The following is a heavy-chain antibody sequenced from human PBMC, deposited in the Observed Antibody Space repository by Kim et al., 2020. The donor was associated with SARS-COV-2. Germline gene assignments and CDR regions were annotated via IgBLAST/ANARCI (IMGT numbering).Heavy chain of an antibody. CDR2: IYYSGST. CDR1: GGSISSSSYY. CDR3: SGAPPWYYYGMDV. J-gene: IGHJ6*02. Sequence: SETLSLTCTVSGGSISSSSYYWGWIRQPPGKGLEWIGSIYYSGSTYYNPSLKSRVTISVDTSKNQFSLKLSSVTAADTAVYYCSGAPPWYYYGMDVWGQGTTVTVSS. V-gene: IGHV4-39*01.